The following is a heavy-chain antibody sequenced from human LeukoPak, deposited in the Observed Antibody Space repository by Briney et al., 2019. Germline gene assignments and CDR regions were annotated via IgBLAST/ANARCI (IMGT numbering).Heavy chain of an antibody. V-gene: IGHV4-59*01. J-gene: IGHJ3*02. D-gene: IGHD3-10*01. Sequence: SETLSLTCTVSGGSISSYYWSWIRQPPGKGLEWIGYIYYSGSTNYNPSLKSRVTISVATSKNQFSLKLSSVTAADTAVYYCARSEFGHGSGSYYTAFDIWGQGTMVTVSS. CDR1: GGSISSYY. CDR3: ARSEFGHGSGSYYTAFDI. CDR2: IYYSGST.